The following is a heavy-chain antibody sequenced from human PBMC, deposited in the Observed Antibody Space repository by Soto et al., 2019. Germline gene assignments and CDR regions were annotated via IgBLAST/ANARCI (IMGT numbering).Heavy chain of an antibody. Sequence: QVELVESGGGVVQPGRSLRLSCAASGFTFSNYGMHWVRQAPGKGLEWAAVISYDGSNKYYADSVKGRFSISRDNSKNTLYLQMNSLRAEDTAVYYCVIFLREVDPAMIPGAYWGQGTLVTVSS. CDR2: ISYDGSNK. D-gene: IGHD5-18*01. CDR1: GFTFSNYG. J-gene: IGHJ4*02. V-gene: IGHV3-30*03. CDR3: VIFLREVDPAMIPGAY.